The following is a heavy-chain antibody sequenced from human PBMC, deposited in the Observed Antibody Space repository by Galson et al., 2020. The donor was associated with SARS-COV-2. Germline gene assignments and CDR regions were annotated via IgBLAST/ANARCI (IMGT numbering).Heavy chain of an antibody. V-gene: IGHV4-30-2*01. CDR1: GGSISSGGYS. D-gene: IGHD6-13*01. CDR2: IYHSGST. J-gene: IGHJ2*01. CDR3: ARGPGNKIAAAGTKGSNAYWYVDL. Sequence: ASETLSLTCAVSGGSISSGGYSWSWIRQPPGKGLEWIGYIYHSGSTYYNPSLKSRVTISVDRSKNQFSLKLSSVTAADTAVYYCARGPGNKIAAAGTKGSNAYWYVDLWGRGTLVTVSS.